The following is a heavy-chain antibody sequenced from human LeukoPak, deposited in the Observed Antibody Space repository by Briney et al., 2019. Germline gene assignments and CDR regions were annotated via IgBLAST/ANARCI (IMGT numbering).Heavy chain of an antibody. CDR3: ARLLGSGFGKYYFDY. V-gene: IGHV3-21*01. CDR1: GFIFSNYN. D-gene: IGHD3-10*01. Sequence: GGSLRLSCVASGFIFSNYNMEWVRQAPGKGLEGVSSIGTTSAYIYYADSVRGRFTISRDNARNLLFLQMNSLRAEDTAIYYCARLLGSGFGKYYFDYWGQGTLVTVSS. CDR2: IGTTSAYI. J-gene: IGHJ4*02.